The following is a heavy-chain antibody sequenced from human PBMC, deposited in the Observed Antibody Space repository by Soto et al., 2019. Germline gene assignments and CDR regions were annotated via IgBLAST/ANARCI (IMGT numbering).Heavy chain of an antibody. D-gene: IGHD5-12*01. CDR1: GGSISSGGYY. CDR2: IYYSGST. CDR3: ARGREKIVATPGLSFDI. V-gene: IGHV4-31*03. Sequence: SETLSLTCTVSGGSISSGGYYWSWIRQHPGKGLEWIGYIYYSGSTYYNPSLKSRVTISVDTSKNQFSLKLSSVTAADTAVYYCARGREKIVATPGLSFDIWGQGTMVTVSS. J-gene: IGHJ3*02.